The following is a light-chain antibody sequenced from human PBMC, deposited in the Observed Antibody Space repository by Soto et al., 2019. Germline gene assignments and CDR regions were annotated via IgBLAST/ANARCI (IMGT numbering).Light chain of an antibody. CDR1: QRVSSSG. CDR2: GAS. Sequence: VVMYTQGALSLTPKENAILSCRSSQRVSSSGLAWYQQKPGRAPRLLIYGASSRAAGIPDEFSGSGSGTDFTLTISRLEPEEVAVYYCRQVCGTPPKTFGQGTKVDIK. CDR3: RQVCGTPPKT. J-gene: IGKJ1*01. V-gene: IGKV3-20*01.